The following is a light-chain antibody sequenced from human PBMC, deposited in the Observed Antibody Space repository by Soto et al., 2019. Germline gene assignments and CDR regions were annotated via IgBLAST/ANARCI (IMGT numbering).Light chain of an antibody. J-gene: IGKJ3*01. Sequence: EIVMTQSPVTLSVSPWERATLSCRASQNINSYLAWYQQKPGQAPRLLIYATSNRATGIPARFSGSGSGTDFTLSISSLEPEDFAVYYCQQRSSWPFTFGPGTKVDIK. V-gene: IGKV3-11*01. CDR3: QQRSSWPFT. CDR2: ATS. CDR1: QNINSY.